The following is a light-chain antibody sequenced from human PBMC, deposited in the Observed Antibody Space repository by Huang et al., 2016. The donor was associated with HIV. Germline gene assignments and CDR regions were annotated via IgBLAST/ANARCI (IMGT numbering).Light chain of an antibody. Sequence: EIVLTQSPATLSLSPGERATLSCRASQSVSSYLAWYQQKPGQAPRLLIYDASNRATCIPARFSGIGSGTDFTLTISSLEPEDFAVYYCQQRSNWPPVFTFGPGTKVDIK. V-gene: IGKV3-11*01. CDR2: DAS. J-gene: IGKJ3*01. CDR3: QQRSNWPPVFT. CDR1: QSVSSY.